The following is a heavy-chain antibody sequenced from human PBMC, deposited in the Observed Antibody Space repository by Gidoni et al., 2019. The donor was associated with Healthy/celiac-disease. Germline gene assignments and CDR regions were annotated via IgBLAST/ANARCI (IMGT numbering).Heavy chain of an antibody. Sequence: QVQLVQSGAEVKKPGASVKVSCKASGYTFTSYYMHWVRQAPGQGLEWMGIINPSGGSTSYAQKFQGRVTMTRDTSTSTVYMELSSLRSEDTAVYYCAREYHTITIFGVVNPYYYYGMDVWGQGTTVTVSS. CDR1: GYTFTSYY. CDR3: AREYHTITIFGVVNPYYYYGMDV. D-gene: IGHD3-3*01. J-gene: IGHJ6*02. V-gene: IGHV1-46*01. CDR2: INPSGGST.